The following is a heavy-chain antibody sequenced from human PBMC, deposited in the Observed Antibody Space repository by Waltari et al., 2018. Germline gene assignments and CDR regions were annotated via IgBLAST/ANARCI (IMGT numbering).Heavy chain of an antibody. CDR2: SDNEGRTA. CDR1: GFTFSSYW. CDR3: ARDLLTPSVSYFGMDL. Sequence: EVQVVESGGGLVQPGGSLRLSCEASGFTFSSYWMHWVRQAPGKGLVGVSRSDNEGRTAKYADSVRGRFTVSRDNARNTLYLQMNSLRAEDTAVYYCARDLLTPSVSYFGMDLWGQGTTVTVSS. D-gene: IGHD4-4*01. V-gene: IGHV3-74*01. J-gene: IGHJ6*02.